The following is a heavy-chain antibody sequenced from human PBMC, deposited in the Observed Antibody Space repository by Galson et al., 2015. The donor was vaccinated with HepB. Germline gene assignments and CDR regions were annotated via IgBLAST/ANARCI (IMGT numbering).Heavy chain of an antibody. J-gene: IGHJ5*02. Sequence: SVKVSCKASGGTFSSYAISWVRQAPGQGLEWMGGITPIFGTANYAQKFQGRVTITADESTSTAYMELSSLRSEDTAVYYCARYCSGGSCFGWFDPWGQGTLVTVSS. D-gene: IGHD2-15*01. CDR3: ARYCSGGSCFGWFDP. CDR2: ITPIFGTA. CDR1: GGTFSSYA. V-gene: IGHV1-69*13.